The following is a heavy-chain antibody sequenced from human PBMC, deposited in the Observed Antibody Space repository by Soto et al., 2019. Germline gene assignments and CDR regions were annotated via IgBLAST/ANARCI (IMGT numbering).Heavy chain of an antibody. J-gene: IGHJ6*02. Sequence: QVQLVESGGGVVQPGRSLRLSCAASGFTFSSYGMHWVRQAPGKGLEWVAVISYDGSNKYYADSVKGRFTISRDNSKNTLYLQMNSLRADDTVVYYCAKEGEVELHYYYYGMDVWGQGTTVTVSS. D-gene: IGHD1-7*01. V-gene: IGHV3-30*18. CDR1: GFTFSSYG. CDR3: AKEGEVELHYYYYGMDV. CDR2: ISYDGSNK.